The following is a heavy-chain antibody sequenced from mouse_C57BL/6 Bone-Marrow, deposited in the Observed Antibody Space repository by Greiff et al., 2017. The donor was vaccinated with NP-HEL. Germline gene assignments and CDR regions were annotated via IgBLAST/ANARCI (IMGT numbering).Heavy chain of an antibody. CDR1: GYTFTSYG. Sequence: VKLQQSGAELARPGASVKLSCKASGYTFTSYGISWVKQRTGQGLEWIGEIYPRSGNTYYNEKFKGKATLTAAKSSSTAYMELRSLTSEDCAVYFCASNGVYAMDYWGQGTSVTVSS. CDR2: IYPRSGNT. CDR3: ASNGVYAMDY. V-gene: IGHV1-81*01. J-gene: IGHJ4*01.